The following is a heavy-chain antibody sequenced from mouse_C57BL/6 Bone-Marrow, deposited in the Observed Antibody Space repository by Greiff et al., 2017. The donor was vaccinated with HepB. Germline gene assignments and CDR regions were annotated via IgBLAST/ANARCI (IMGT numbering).Heavy chain of an antibody. Sequence: EVKLVESGGGLVQPGGSLKLSCAASGFTFSDYYMYWVRQTPEKRLEWVAYISNGGGSTYYPDTVKGRFTISRDNAKNTLYLQMSRLKSEDTAMYYCARQPYYSNYYAMDYWGQGTSVTVSS. V-gene: IGHV5-12*01. CDR3: ARQPYYSNYYAMDY. J-gene: IGHJ4*01. CDR1: GFTFSDYY. CDR2: ISNGGGST. D-gene: IGHD2-5*01.